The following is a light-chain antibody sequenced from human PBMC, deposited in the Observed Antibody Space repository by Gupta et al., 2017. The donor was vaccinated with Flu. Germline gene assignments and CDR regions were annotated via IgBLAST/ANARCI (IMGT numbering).Light chain of an antibody. CDR2: GAS. V-gene: IGKV3-15*01. CDR1: QSVTSN. CDR3: QQDNNWPLT. Sequence: EIVMTQSPATLSVSPGERATLSCWASQSVTSNLAWYQQKPGQAPRLLIYGASTRATGIPARFSGSGSGTEFTLTISSLQSEDFAVYYCQQDNNWPLTFGGGTKVEIK. J-gene: IGKJ4*01.